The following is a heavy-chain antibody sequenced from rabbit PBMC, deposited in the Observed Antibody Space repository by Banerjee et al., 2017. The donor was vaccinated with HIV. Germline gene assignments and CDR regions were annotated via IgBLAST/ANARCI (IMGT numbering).Heavy chain of an antibody. Sequence: QEQLEESGGDLVKPGASLTLTCTASGFSFSSSYYMCWVRQAPGKGLEWIACIYAGSSGSTAHATWAKGRFTVSKTSSTTVTLQMTSLTAADTATYFCARDLDGAAGFPYFNLWGQGTLVTVS. CDR1: GFSFSSSYY. V-gene: IGHV1S45*01. D-gene: IGHD4-2*01. CDR3: ARDLDGAAGFPYFNL. CDR2: IYAGSSGST. J-gene: IGHJ4*01.